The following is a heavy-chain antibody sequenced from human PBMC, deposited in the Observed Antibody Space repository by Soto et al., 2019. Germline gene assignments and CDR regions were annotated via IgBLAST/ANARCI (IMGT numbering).Heavy chain of an antibody. CDR2: IYSSGST. Sequence: SETLSLTCTVSGGSINNNYWSWIRQPPGKGLEWIGYIYSSGSTKYNPSLRSRVTISLDTSKNQFSLKLSSVTAADTAVYYCARDKITGLFDYWGQGTLVTVS. J-gene: IGHJ4*02. D-gene: IGHD2-8*02. CDR3: ARDKITGLFDY. V-gene: IGHV4-59*01. CDR1: GGSINNNY.